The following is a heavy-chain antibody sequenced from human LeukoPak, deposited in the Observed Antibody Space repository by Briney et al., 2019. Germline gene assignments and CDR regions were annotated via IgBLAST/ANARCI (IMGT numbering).Heavy chain of an antibody. CDR1: GGSISSYY. J-gene: IGHJ4*02. CDR3: ARASDSLSFDY. D-gene: IGHD2-15*01. V-gene: IGHV4-59*01. CDR2: IYYSGST. Sequence: SETLSLTCTVSGGSISSYYWSWIRQPPGKGLEWMGYIYYSGSTNHNPSLKSRCTISVDTSKNQFSLKLSSVTAADTAVYYCARASDSLSFDYWGQGTLVTVSS.